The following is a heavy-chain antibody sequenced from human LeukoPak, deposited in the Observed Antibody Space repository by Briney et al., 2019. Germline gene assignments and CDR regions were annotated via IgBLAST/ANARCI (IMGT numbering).Heavy chain of an antibody. Sequence: ASVKVSCKVSGYTLIELSMHWVRQAPGKGLEWMGGFDPEGGETIYAQKFQGRVTMTEDTSTDTAYMELSSLRSEDTAVYYCATGPTVTPMDWGQGTLVTVSS. V-gene: IGHV1-24*01. CDR3: ATGPTVTPMD. J-gene: IGHJ4*02. CDR1: GYTLIELS. CDR2: FDPEGGET. D-gene: IGHD4-17*01.